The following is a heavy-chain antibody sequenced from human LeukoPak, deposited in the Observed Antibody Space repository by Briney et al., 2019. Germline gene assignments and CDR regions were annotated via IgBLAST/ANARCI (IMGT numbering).Heavy chain of an antibody. J-gene: IGHJ4*02. CDR1: GDSVSTNSAA. D-gene: IGHD6-19*01. V-gene: IGHV6-1*01. Sequence: SQTLSLTCAISGDSVSTNSAAWNWIRQSPSRGLEWLARTYYRSKWYNAYAVSVKSRIAINPDTSKDQLSLQLNSVTPEDTAVYYCVREYSSTFDYWGPGTLVTVSS. CDR2: TYYRSKWYN. CDR3: VREYSSTFDY.